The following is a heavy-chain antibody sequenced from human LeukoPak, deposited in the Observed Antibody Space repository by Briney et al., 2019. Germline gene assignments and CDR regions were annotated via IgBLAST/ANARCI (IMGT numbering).Heavy chain of an antibody. Sequence: GGSLRLSCAASGFSFSGYWMSWVRQAPGKGLEWVANIKKDDGREKYYADSVTGPFTISRDNAKNSLYLQMNSLRVEDTAVYYCVRDFIYSTGWGQGTLVTVSS. CDR3: VRDFIYSTG. CDR1: GFSFSGYW. V-gene: IGHV3-7*03. J-gene: IGHJ4*02. D-gene: IGHD5-18*01. CDR2: IKKDDGREK.